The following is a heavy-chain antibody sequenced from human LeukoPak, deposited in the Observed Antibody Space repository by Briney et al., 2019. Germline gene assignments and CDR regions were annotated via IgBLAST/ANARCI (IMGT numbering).Heavy chain of an antibody. CDR1: GGSISSSSYY. Sequence: PSETLSLTCTVSGGSISSSSYYWGWIRQPPGKGLEWIGSIYYSGSTYYNPSLKSRVTISVDTSKNQFSLKLSSVTAADTAVYYCARHTHTYYYDSSGYYPSWFDPWGQGTLVTVSS. V-gene: IGHV4-39*01. CDR2: IYYSGST. CDR3: ARHTHTYYYDSSGYYPSWFDP. J-gene: IGHJ5*02. D-gene: IGHD3-22*01.